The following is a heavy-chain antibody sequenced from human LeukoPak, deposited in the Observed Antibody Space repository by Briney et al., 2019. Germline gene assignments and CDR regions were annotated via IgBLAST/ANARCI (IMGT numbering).Heavy chain of an antibody. CDR1: GFTFSSYE. CDR2: ISSSGRNK. CDR3: ARNGSRAANYYFDY. D-gene: IGHD6-6*01. J-gene: IGHJ4*02. V-gene: IGHV3-48*03. Sequence: QPGGYLRLSCAASGFTFSSYEMNWVRQAPGKGLEWVSYISSSGRNKYYTDSVKGRFTIYRDNAKDSMYLQMNSLRAEDTAVYYCARNGSRAANYYFDYWGQGTLVTVSS.